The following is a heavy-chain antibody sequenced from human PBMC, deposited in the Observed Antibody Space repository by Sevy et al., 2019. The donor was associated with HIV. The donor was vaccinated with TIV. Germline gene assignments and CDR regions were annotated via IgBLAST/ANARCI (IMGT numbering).Heavy chain of an antibody. J-gene: IGHJ6*02. D-gene: IGHD6-13*01. Sequence: SETLSLTCTVSGGSISSYYWSWIRQPPGKGLEWIGYIYYSGSTNYNPSLKSRVTISVDTSKNQFSLKLSSVTAADTAVYYCATSIAAAGTRYYYYYGMDVWGQRTTVTVSS. CDR2: IYYSGST. CDR3: ATSIAAAGTRYYYYYGMDV. CDR1: GGSISSYY. V-gene: IGHV4-59*01.